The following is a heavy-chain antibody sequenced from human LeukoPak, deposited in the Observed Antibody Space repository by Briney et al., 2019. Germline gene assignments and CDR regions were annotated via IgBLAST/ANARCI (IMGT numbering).Heavy chain of an antibody. V-gene: IGHV3-33*06. CDR2: IWSDGSDK. D-gene: IGHD4-11*01. J-gene: IGHJ1*01. CDR3: AKDAQRGFDYSNSLQN. CDR1: GFTFSHYG. Sequence: PGGSLRLSCAPSGFTFSHYGMHWVRQTPGAGLEWVAVIWSDGSDKYYAKSVKGRFTISRDNSKNSLFLQINSLRAEDTAVYYCAKDAQRGFDYSNSLQNWGQGILVTVSS.